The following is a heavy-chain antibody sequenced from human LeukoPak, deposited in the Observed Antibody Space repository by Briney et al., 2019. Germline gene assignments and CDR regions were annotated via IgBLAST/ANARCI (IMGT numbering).Heavy chain of an antibody. CDR2: INSDGSSI. CDR1: GFTFSSYW. Sequence: PGGSLRLSCAASGFTFSSYWMHWDRQAAGKGLLWVSRINSDGSSISYADSVKGRFTISRDNSKNTLYLQMNSLRAEDTAVYYCVRGVPKTSYYYYYMDVWGKGTTVTVSS. CDR3: VRGVPKTSYYYYYMDV. V-gene: IGHV3-74*01. J-gene: IGHJ6*03. D-gene: IGHD4-11*01.